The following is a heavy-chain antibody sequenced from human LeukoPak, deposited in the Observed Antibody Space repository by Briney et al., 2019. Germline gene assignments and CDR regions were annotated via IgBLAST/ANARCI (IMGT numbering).Heavy chain of an antibody. Sequence: GGSLRLSCAASGFTFSYHAIHWVRQAPGKGLAWVAGISHDGTKKYFADSVQGRFTISRDNSKNVVYLQLNTVRREDTAAYYCAKTESYCSETRCPYWYFDFWGRGTLVTVSS. CDR3: AKTESYCSETRCPYWYFDF. CDR2: ISHDGTKK. V-gene: IGHV3-30*01. CDR1: GFTFSYHA. J-gene: IGHJ2*01. D-gene: IGHD2-15*01.